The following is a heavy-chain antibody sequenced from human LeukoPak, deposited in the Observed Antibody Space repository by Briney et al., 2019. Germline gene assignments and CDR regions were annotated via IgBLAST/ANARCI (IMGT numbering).Heavy chain of an antibody. CDR1: GYTFTSYA. Sequence: ASVKVSCKASGYTFTSYAMHWVRQAPGQRLEWMGWINAGNGNTKYSQKFQGRVTITRDTSASTAYMELSSLRSEDTAVYYCARGGPYGGYDPVYNWFDPWGQGTLVTVSS. CDR2: INAGNGNT. D-gene: IGHD5-12*01. J-gene: IGHJ5*02. CDR3: ARGGPYGGYDPVYNWFDP. V-gene: IGHV1-3*01.